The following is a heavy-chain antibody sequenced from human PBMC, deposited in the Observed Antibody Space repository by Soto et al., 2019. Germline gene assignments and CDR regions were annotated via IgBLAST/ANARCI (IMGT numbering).Heavy chain of an antibody. D-gene: IGHD2-15*01. J-gene: IGHJ3*02. CDR1: GGSISSYY. Sequence: SETLSLTCTVSGGSISSYYWSWIRQPPGKGLEWIGYIYYSGSTNYNPSLKSRVTISVDTSKNQFSLKLSSVTAADTAVYYCAGTGVVVVAATGHDAFDIWGQGTMVTVSS. V-gene: IGHV4-59*01. CDR2: IYYSGST. CDR3: AGTGVVVVAATGHDAFDI.